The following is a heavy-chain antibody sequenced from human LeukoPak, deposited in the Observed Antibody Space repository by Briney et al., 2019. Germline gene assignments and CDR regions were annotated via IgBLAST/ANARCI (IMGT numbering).Heavy chain of an antibody. CDR1: GFNFSNYA. CDR2: ISGSGETT. CDR3: AKDRYCSSISCYGDWFDP. D-gene: IGHD2-2*01. Sequence: GGFLRLSCAASGFNFSNYAMTCVPQAPGKGLEWVSSISGSGETTYYADSVKGRLSISRDNSKNTLYLQMNSLRAEDTAVYYCAKDRYCSSISCYGDWFDPWGQGTLVTVSS. V-gene: IGHV3-23*01. J-gene: IGHJ5*02.